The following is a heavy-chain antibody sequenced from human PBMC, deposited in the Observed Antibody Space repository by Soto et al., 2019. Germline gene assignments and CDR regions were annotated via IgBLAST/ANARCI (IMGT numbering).Heavy chain of an antibody. CDR1: GGSLSSYR. D-gene: IGHD1-7*01. CDR3: GRESGETWDYEAS. V-gene: IGHV4-4*07. CDR2: LNNCGNT. J-gene: IGHJ5*02. Sequence: PSETLSLTCTVSGGSLSSYRWSWIRQPAGKGLEWIGRLNNCGNTHYNPSLKSRVTVSVDTSRNQFFLTLRSVTAADSAVYHCGRESGETWDYEASWGQGTPVTVSS.